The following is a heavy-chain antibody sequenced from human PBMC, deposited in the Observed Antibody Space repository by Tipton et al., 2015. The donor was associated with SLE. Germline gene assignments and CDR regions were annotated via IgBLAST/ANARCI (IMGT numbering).Heavy chain of an antibody. CDR2: VYYSGTT. V-gene: IGHV4-39*07. J-gene: IGHJ5*02. Sequence: LRLSCTVSGGSISTNTFSWGWIRQPPGKGLEWIGSVYYSGTTYYNPSLKSRVAISVDTSKNQFSLKLSSVTAADTAVYYCARYCGSATCLGFWFSWGQGTLVTVSS. CDR1: GGSISTNTFS. D-gene: IGHD2-2*01. CDR3: ARYCGSATCLGFWFS.